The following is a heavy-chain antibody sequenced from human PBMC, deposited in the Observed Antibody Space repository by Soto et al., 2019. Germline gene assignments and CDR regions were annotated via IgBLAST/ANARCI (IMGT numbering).Heavy chain of an antibody. J-gene: IGHJ4*02. Sequence: QVQLQESGPGLVKPSQTLSLTCTVSGGSISSGGYYWSWIRQHPGNGLEWIGYIYYSGSTYYNPSLKSRVTISGDTSKSQFTLKLTSVTAADTAVYYCARTAGSGSYWAYYFDYWGQGTLVTVSS. CDR2: IYYSGST. V-gene: IGHV4-31*03. CDR1: GGSISSGGYY. D-gene: IGHD1-26*01. CDR3: ARTAGSGSYWAYYFDY.